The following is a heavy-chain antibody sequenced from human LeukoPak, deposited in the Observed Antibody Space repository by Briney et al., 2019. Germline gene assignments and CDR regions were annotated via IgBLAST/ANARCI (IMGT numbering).Heavy chain of an antibody. J-gene: IGHJ3*02. CDR1: GYTFTGYY. V-gene: IGHV1-2*02. CDR3: ARDLGSRDFNDAFDI. Sequence: GASVKVSCKASGYTFTGYYMHWVRQAPGQGLEWMGWINPNSGGTNYAQKFQGRVTMTRDTSISTAYMELSRLRSDDTAVYYCARDLGSRDFNDAFDIWGQGTMVTVSS. CDR2: INPNSGGT. D-gene: IGHD6-13*01.